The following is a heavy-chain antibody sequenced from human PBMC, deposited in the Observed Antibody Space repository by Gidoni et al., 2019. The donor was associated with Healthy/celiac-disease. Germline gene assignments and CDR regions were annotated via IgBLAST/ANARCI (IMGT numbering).Heavy chain of an antibody. J-gene: IGHJ3*02. Sequence: EVQLVESGGGLVQPGRSLRLSCPASGFTFGDYAISWVRQAPGKGLEGVGFIRSKAYGGTTEYAASVKGRFTISRDDSKSIAYLQMNSLKTEDTAVYYCSRSYYYDSSGYPPRAFDIWGQGTMVTVSS. CDR2: IRSKAYGGTT. V-gene: IGHV3-49*04. CDR3: SRSYYYDSSGYPPRAFDI. D-gene: IGHD3-22*01. CDR1: GFTFGDYA.